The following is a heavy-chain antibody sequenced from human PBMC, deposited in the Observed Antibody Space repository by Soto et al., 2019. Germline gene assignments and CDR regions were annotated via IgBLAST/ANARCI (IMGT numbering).Heavy chain of an antibody. J-gene: IGHJ6*01. CDR1: GGTFSSYA. D-gene: IGHD2-2*01. CDR3: ARVHWRLGATSYANTYYYYGIEV. CDR2: IIPIFGTA. Sequence: SVKVSCKASGGTFSSYAISWVRQAPGQGLEWMGGIIPIFGTANYAQKFQGRVTITADESTSTSYMELSILRSEDTAVYYCARVHWRLGATSYANTYYYYGIEVLGQGTTVTVSS. V-gene: IGHV1-69*13.